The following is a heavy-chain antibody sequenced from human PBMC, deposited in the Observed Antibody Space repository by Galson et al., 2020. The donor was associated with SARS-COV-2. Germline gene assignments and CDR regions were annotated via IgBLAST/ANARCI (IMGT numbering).Heavy chain of an antibody. CDR2: ISLSGTTI. CDR3: ARESWGSLDP. D-gene: IGHD3-16*01. Sequence: GGSLRLSCAGSGFTFTDAHMTWIRQAPGKGLEWVSYISLSGTTIFYADSVRGRFTISRDNAKNSLYLQMSSLRAEDTAVYYCARESWGSLDPWGQGALVTVSS. CDR1: GFTFTDAH. J-gene: IGHJ5*02. V-gene: IGHV3-11*01.